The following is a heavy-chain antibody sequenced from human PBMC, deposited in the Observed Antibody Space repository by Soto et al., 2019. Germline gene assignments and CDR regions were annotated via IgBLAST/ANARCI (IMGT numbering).Heavy chain of an antibody. D-gene: IGHD2-2*01. CDR1: GYTFTGYY. V-gene: IGHV1-2*04. J-gene: IGHJ5*02. CDR3: ARGIVVVPAATNNWFDP. Sequence: ASVKVSCKASGYTFTGYYMHWVRQAPGQGLEWMGWINPNSGGTNYAQKFQGWVTMTRDTSISTAYMELSRLRSDDTAVYYCARGIVVVPAATNNWFDPWGQGTLVTVSS. CDR2: INPNSGGT.